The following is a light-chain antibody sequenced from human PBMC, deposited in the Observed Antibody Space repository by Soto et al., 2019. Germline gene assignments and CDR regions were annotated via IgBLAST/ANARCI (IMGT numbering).Light chain of an antibody. CDR3: TSHAGTNNLPYV. CDR2: EVT. V-gene: IGLV2-8*01. J-gene: IGLJ1*01. Sequence: QSALTQPPSASGSPGQSVTISCTGTSSDVGAYNYVSWYQHRPGKAPKLMIYEVTKRPSGVPDRFSGAKSGNTASLTVTGLQAEDEADYYCTSHAGTNNLPYVFGTGTKLTVL. CDR1: SSDVGAYNY.